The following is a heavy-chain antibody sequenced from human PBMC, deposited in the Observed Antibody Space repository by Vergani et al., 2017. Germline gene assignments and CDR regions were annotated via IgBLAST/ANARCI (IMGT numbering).Heavy chain of an antibody. CDR1: GGTFSSYA. CDR2: IIPIFGTA. V-gene: IGHV1-69*06. D-gene: IGHD3-16*01. J-gene: IGHJ6*03. CDR3: ARGNRMITFGGVSYYYYMDV. Sequence: QVQLVQSGAEVKKPGSSVKVSCKASGGTFSSYAISWVRQAPGQGLEWMGGIIPIFGTANYAQKFQGRVTITADKSTSTAYMELSSLRSEDTAVYYCARGNRMITFGGVSYYYYMDVWGKGTTVTVSS.